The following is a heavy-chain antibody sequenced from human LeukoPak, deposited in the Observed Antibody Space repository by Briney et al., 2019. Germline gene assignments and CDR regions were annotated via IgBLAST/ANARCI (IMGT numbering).Heavy chain of an antibody. Sequence: GSLRLSCAASGFTFSDYYMSWIRQAPGKGLECVSYISSSGSTVYYADSVKGRFTISRDNAKNSLYLQLNSLRVEDAAVYYYARDRSGSYSPSAYWGQGTLVTVSS. J-gene: IGHJ4*02. V-gene: IGHV3-11*04. D-gene: IGHD1-26*01. CDR2: ISSSGSTV. CDR1: GFTFSDYY. CDR3: ARDRSGSYSPSAY.